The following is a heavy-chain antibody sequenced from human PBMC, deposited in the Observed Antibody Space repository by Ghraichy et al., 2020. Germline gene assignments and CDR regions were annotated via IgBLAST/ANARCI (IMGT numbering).Heavy chain of an antibody. CDR3: ARDARGLEMATKGLTNWFDP. V-gene: IGHV4-61*01. Sequence: SETLSLTCTVSGGSVSSGSYYWSWIRQPPGKGLEWIGYIYYSGSTNYNPSLKSRVTISVDTSKNQFSLKLSSVTAADTAVYYCARDARGLEMATKGLTNWFDPWGQGTLVTGSA. CDR2: IYYSGST. D-gene: IGHD5-24*01. CDR1: GGSVSSGSYY. J-gene: IGHJ5*02.